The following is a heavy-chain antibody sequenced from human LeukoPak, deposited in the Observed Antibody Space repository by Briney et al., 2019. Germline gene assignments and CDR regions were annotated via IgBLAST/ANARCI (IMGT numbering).Heavy chain of an antibody. V-gene: IGHV3-20*04. CDR2: INWNGGST. CDR3: ARDQMRYYYYYMDV. CDR1: GFTFSSYW. D-gene: IGHD5-24*01. Sequence: GGSLRLSCAASGFTFSSYWMHWVRQAPGKGLVWVSGINWNGGSTDYADSVKGRFTISRDNAKNSLYLQMNSLRAEDTALYYCARDQMRYYYYYMDVWGKGTTVTVSS. J-gene: IGHJ6*03.